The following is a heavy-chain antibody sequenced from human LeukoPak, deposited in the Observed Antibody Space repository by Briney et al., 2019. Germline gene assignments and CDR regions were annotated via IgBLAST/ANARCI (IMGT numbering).Heavy chain of an antibody. J-gene: IGHJ4*02. CDR2: IYYSGST. Sequence: PSETLSLTCTVSGGSISSYYWSWLRQPPGKGLEWIGYIYYSGSTNYNPSLKSRVTISVDTSKNQFSLKLSSVTAADTAVYYCARAFSRYSSFDYWGQGTLVTVSS. CDR1: GGSISSYY. D-gene: IGHD5-18*01. CDR3: ARAFSRYSSFDY. V-gene: IGHV4-59*01.